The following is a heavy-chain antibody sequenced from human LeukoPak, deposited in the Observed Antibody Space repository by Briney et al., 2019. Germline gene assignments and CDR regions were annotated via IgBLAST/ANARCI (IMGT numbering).Heavy chain of an antibody. D-gene: IGHD1-14*01. V-gene: IGHV3-9*01. CDR1: RFTFGNYA. CDR2: ISWNSRSI. J-gene: IGHJ4*02. Sequence: GRSLRLSCAASRFTFGNYAMHWVRQAPGKGLEWVSGISWNSRSIGYADSVKGRFIISRDNAKNTLYLQMHSLRDEDTAVYYCVTTGQYRFDNWGRGTLVTVSS. CDR3: VTTGQYRFDN.